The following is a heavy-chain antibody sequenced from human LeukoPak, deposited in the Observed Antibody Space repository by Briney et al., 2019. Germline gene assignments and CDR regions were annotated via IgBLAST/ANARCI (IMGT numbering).Heavy chain of an antibody. CDR3: VRSLRSADF. CDR1: GFTFSNYW. Sequence: PGGSLRLSCEASGFTFSNYWMHWVRQPPGKGLMWVSQISTDGSQTFYADSVKGRFTISRDNAQNTLFLQMDSPRPEDTAVYYCVRSLRSADFWGQGTLVTVSS. V-gene: IGHV3-74*01. J-gene: IGHJ4*02. CDR2: ISTDGSQT.